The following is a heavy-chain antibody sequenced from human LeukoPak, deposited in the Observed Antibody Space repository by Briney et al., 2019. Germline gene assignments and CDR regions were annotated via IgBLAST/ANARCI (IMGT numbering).Heavy chain of an antibody. D-gene: IGHD3-22*01. CDR3: ARVLAPDDSKYYFDY. V-gene: IGHV4-59*01. Sequence: SETLPLTCTVSGGSISSYYWSWIRQPPGKGLEWIGYIYYSGSTNYNPSLKSRVTISVDTSKNQFSLKLSSVTAADTAVYYCARVLAPDDSKYYFDYWGQGTLVTVSS. J-gene: IGHJ4*02. CDR1: GGSISSYY. CDR2: IYYSGST.